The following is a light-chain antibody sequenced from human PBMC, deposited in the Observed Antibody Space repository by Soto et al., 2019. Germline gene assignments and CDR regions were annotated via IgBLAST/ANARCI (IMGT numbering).Light chain of an antibody. CDR1: RSDIGAYNF. V-gene: IGLV2-14*03. J-gene: IGLJ2*01. Sequence: QSALTQPASVSGSPGQSITISCTGTRSDIGAYNFVSWYQQHPGKAPKLILYDVNIRPSGVSYRFSGSKSSNTASLTISGLQAEDEADYYCTSWTTSTTMIFGGGTKVTVL. CDR3: TSWTTSTTMI. CDR2: DVN.